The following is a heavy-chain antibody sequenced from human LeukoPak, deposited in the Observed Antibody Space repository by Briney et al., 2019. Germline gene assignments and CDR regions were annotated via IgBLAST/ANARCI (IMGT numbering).Heavy chain of an antibody. J-gene: IGHJ3*01. Sequence: GGSLRLSCAASGFTFRSYWMTWVRQAPGKGLEWVANIKEDGSQKYYVDSVQGRFTISRDNAKSSLYLHMDSLRAEDRAVYYCARIISGIYYGDAFDVWGQGTIVTVSS. CDR1: GFTFRSYW. CDR3: ARIISGIYYGDAFDV. D-gene: IGHD1-26*01. V-gene: IGHV3-7*01. CDR2: IKEDGSQK.